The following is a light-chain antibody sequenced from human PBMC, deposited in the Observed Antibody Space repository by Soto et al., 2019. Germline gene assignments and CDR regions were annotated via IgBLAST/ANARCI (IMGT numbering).Light chain of an antibody. CDR2: EVN. CDR1: RSDVGSFNR. Sequence: QSALTQPPSVSGPPGQSVTISCRGTRSDVGSFNRVSWYQHAPGAAPRLLIYEVNNRPSGVPDRFSGSKSGDTASLTISGLQAEDEADYYCTSYTTSNTPVIFGGGTKLTVL. V-gene: IGLV2-18*02. J-gene: IGLJ2*01. CDR3: TSYTTSNTPVI.